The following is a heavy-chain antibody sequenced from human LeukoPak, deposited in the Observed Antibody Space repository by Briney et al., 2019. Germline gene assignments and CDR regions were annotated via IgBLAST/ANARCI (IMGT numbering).Heavy chain of an antibody. Sequence: GGSLRLSCAASGFTFSIYAMHWVRQASGKGLEYVAAISDEGGSTYYANSVKGRFTISRDNSKNTLYLQMGSLRPDDMAVYFCARVDSTGWDDAFDYWGQGTLVTVSS. CDR1: GFTFSIYA. V-gene: IGHV3-64*01. D-gene: IGHD6-19*01. J-gene: IGHJ4*02. CDR3: ARVDSTGWDDAFDY. CDR2: ISDEGGST.